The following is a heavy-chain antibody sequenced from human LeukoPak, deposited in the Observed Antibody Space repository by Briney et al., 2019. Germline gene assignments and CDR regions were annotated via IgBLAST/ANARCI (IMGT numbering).Heavy chain of an antibody. CDR3: ARDGGSYYPYYYYYYMDV. CDR2: ITSGSSYI. J-gene: IGHJ6*03. D-gene: IGHD1-26*01. V-gene: IGHV3-21*01. Sequence: GGSLRLSCAASGFTFSSYNMNWVRQAPGQGLEWVSSITSGSSYIYYADSVKGRFTISRDNAKNSLYLQMNSLRAEDTAVYYCARDGGSYYPYYYYYYMDVWGKGTTVTVSS. CDR1: GFTFSSYN.